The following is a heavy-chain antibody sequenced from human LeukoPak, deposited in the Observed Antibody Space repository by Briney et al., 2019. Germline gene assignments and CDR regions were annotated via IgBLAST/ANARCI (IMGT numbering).Heavy chain of an antibody. J-gene: IGHJ6*03. V-gene: IGHV1-18*01. D-gene: IGHD2-2*02. CDR1: GYTFTIYG. Sequence: ASVKVSFKASGYTFTIYGISWVRQAPGQGLEWMGWISAYNGNTNYAQKLQGRVTMTTDTSTSTAYMELRSLRSDDTAVYYCAREYCSSTSCYKGSYYYYMDVWGKGTTVTVSS. CDR2: ISAYNGNT. CDR3: AREYCSSTSCYKGSYYYYMDV.